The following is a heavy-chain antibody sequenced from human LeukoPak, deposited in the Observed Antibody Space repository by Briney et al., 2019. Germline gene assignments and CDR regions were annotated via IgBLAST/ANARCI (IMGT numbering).Heavy chain of an antibody. CDR2: IWYDGSNK. J-gene: IGHJ4*02. Sequence: GRSLRLSCAASGFTFSNYGMHWVRQAPGKGLEWVALIWYDGSNKYYTDSVKGRLTISRDNSKNTLYLQMNSLRDEDTAVYYCAREGPRGNSQFDYWGQGTLVTVSS. D-gene: IGHD2/OR15-2a*01. CDR1: GFTFSNYG. CDR3: AREGPRGNSQFDY. V-gene: IGHV3-33*01.